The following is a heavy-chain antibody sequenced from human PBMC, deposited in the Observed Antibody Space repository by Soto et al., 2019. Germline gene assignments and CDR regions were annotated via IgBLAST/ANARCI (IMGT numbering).Heavy chain of an antibody. Sequence: VQLLESGGGLVQPGGSLRLSCAASGFTFSIYTMTWVRQAPGKGLEWVSSFSGSGGRTYYADSVKGRFTISRDNSKYTVYLQMNSLRGEDTAIYYCAKDSFGGTFEFWGQGTLVTVSS. CDR3: AKDSFGGTFEF. CDR1: GFTFSIYT. D-gene: IGHD3-10*01. J-gene: IGHJ4*02. V-gene: IGHV3-23*01. CDR2: FSGSGGRT.